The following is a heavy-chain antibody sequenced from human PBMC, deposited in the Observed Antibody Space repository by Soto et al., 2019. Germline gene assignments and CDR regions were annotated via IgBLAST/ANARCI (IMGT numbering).Heavy chain of an antibody. CDR2: IIPIFGTA. CDR1: GGTFSSYA. CDR3: ARVLKGYYDSSGYAFDI. D-gene: IGHD3-22*01. Sequence: QAQLVQSGAEVKKPGSSVKVSCKASGGTFSSYAISWVRQAPGQGLEWMGGIIPIFGTANYAQKFQGRVTITADESTSTAYMELSSLRSEDTAVYYCARVLKGYYDSSGYAFDIWGQGTMVTVSS. J-gene: IGHJ3*02. V-gene: IGHV1-69*01.